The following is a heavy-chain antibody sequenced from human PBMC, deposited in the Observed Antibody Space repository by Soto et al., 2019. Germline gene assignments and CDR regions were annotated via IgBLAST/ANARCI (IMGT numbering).Heavy chain of an antibody. V-gene: IGHV4-59*08. CDR1: GGSISSYY. CDR2: IYYSGST. J-gene: IGHJ3*02. CDR3: ARRYGLAFDI. Sequence: SETLSLTCTVSGGSISSYYWSWIRQPPGKGLEWIGYIYYSGSTNYNPSLKSRVTISVDTSKNQFSLKLSSVTAADTAVYYCARRYGLAFDIWGQGTMVTVSS. D-gene: IGHD3-3*01.